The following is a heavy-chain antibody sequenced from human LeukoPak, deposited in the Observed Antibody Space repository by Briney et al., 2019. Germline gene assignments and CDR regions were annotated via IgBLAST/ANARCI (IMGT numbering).Heavy chain of an antibody. D-gene: IGHD3-10*01. J-gene: IGHJ4*02. CDR2: IKQDGSEK. V-gene: IGHV3-7*01. Sequence: PGGSLRLSCSASGFTFSSYWMSWVRQAPGKGLEWVANIKQDGSEKYYVDSVKGRFTISRDNAKNSLSLQMNSLRAEDTAMYYCARMDIGLVRDWGQGTLVTVSS. CDR1: GFTFSSYW. CDR3: ARMDIGLVRD.